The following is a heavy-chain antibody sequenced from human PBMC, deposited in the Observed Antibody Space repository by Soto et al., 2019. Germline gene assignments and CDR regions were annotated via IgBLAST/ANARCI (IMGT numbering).Heavy chain of an antibody. Sequence: QVELQESGPGLVKPSQTLSLTCTVTGGPFPNGGYYWSWIRQEPGKGLEWIGYSHHSGDTSYNPSRRSRVTRSTETSKTQFSLRLRSVTSADTAVYYCARGDSQVSSVFDYWGQGMLVTVSS. CDR1: GGPFPNGGYY. CDR2: SHHSGDT. J-gene: IGHJ4*02. V-gene: IGHV4-31*03. CDR3: ARGDSQVSSVFDY. D-gene: IGHD3-16*01.